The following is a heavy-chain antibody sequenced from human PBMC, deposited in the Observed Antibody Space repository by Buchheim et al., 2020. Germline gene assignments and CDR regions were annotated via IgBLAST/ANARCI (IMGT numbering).Heavy chain of an antibody. CDR1: GFTFSSHW. J-gene: IGHJ6*03. CDR3: AKGATVAGLTDV. V-gene: IGHV3-74*01. D-gene: IGHD6-13*01. Sequence: EVQLVESGGGLVQPGGSLRLSCAASGFTFSSHWMHWVRQVPGRGLVWVAHINGDGANMNYAYFATGRFTISRDNAKNTMYLQMNSLRAEDTAVYYCAKGATVAGLTDVWGKGTT. CDR2: INGDGANM.